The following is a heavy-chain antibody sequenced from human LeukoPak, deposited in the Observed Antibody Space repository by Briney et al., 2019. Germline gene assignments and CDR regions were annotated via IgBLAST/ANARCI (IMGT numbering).Heavy chain of an antibody. V-gene: IGHV1-46*01. CDR1: GYTLTELS. CDR3: ARSLISGSYWHDY. Sequence: ASVKVSCKASGYTLTELSMHWVRQAPGQGLEWMGIFNPSGGSTSYAQKFQGRVTMTRDTSTSTVYMELSSLRSEDTAVYYCARSLISGSYWHDYWGQGTLVTVSS. J-gene: IGHJ4*02. D-gene: IGHD1-26*01. CDR2: FNPSGGST.